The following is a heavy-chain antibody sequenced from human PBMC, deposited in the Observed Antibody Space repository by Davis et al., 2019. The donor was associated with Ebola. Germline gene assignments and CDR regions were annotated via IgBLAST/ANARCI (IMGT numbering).Heavy chain of an antibody. CDR2: IIPIFGTI. D-gene: IGHD6-6*01. V-gene: IGHV1-69*13. Sequence: SVTVSCKASGGTFSNYAINWVRQAPGQGLEWMGGIIPIFGTINFARKFQGRVTITADESTSTVYMELSSLRSEDTAVYYCARGGAGRAMYYHYYMDVWGRGTPVTVS. CDR1: GGTFSNYA. CDR3: ARGGAGRAMYYHYYMDV. J-gene: IGHJ6*03.